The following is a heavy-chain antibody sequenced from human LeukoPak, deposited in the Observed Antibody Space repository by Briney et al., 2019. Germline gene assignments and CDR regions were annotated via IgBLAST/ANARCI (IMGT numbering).Heavy chain of an antibody. V-gene: IGHV4-34*01. J-gene: IGHJ4*02. CDR3: ARKGGSGSYYDY. D-gene: IGHD3-10*01. Sequence: SETLSLTCAVYGGSFSGYYWSWIRQPPGKGLEWIGEINHSRSTNYNPSLKSRVTISVDTSKNQFSLKLSSVTGADTAVYYCARKGGSGSYYDYWGQGTLVTVSS. CDR2: INHSRST. CDR1: GGSFSGYY.